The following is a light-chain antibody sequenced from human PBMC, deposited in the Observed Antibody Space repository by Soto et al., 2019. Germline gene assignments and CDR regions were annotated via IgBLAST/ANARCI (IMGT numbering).Light chain of an antibody. Sequence: QSVLTQPPSVSGAPGQRVTISCTGSSSNIGAYYDVHWYQQVPGTAPKLLIFSNTNRPSGVPDRFSGSKSGTSASLAITGLQAEDEADYYCQSYDTSLRDYVFGTGNKVTVL. CDR2: SNT. CDR3: QSYDTSLRDYV. V-gene: IGLV1-40*01. CDR1: SSNIGAYYD. J-gene: IGLJ1*01.